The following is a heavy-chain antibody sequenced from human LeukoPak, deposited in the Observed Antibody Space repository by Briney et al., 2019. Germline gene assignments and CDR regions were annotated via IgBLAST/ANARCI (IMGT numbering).Heavy chain of an antibody. CDR3: ARDLGIAAAGRNNWFDP. V-gene: IGHV4-4*07. J-gene: IGHJ5*02. CDR2: IYTSGST. CDR1: GGSISGYY. D-gene: IGHD6-13*01. Sequence: SETLSLTCTVSGGSISGYYWSWIRQPAGKGLEWIGRIYTSGSTNYNPSLKSRVTMSVDTSKNQFSLKLSSVTAADTAVYYCARDLGIAAAGRNNWFDPWGQGTLVTVSS.